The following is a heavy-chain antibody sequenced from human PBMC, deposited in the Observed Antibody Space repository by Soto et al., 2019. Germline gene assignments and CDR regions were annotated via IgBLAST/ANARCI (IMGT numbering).Heavy chain of an antibody. Sequence: PGGSLRLSCAASGFTFTRYSMNWVRQAPGKGLEWVSSISSTTNYIYYGDSMKGRFTISRDNSKNTLYLQMNSLRAEDTAVYYCAKSGPTVTTLQHYYYYYGMDVWGQGTTVTVSS. CDR2: ISSTTNYI. D-gene: IGHD4-17*01. CDR3: AKSGPTVTTLQHYYYYYGMDV. CDR1: GFTFTRYS. V-gene: IGHV3-21*04. J-gene: IGHJ6*02.